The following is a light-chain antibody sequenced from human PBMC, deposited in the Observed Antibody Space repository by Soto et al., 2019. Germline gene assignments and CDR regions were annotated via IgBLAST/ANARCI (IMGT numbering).Light chain of an antibody. Sequence: QSVLTQPPSASGAPGQWVTISCTGSSSNIGAGYDVHWYQQRPGTAPKLLIFGNINRPSGVPDRFSVSESGTSASLTITWLLAEDEDDYYYKFYDSALSARYVFGTGTKLTVL. CDR2: GNI. CDR1: SSNIGAGYD. CDR3: KFYDSALSARYV. V-gene: IGLV1-40*01. J-gene: IGLJ1*01.